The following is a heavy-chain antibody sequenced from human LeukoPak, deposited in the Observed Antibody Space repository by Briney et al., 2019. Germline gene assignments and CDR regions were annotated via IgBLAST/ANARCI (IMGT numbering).Heavy chain of an antibody. J-gene: IGHJ6*03. CDR3: ARHVPRRVLWAMVRGVTGMDV. V-gene: IGHV4-39*01. CDR2: IYYSGST. Sequence: SETLSLTCTVSGGSISSSSYYWGWIRQPPGKGLEWIGSIYYSGSTNYNPSLKSRVTISVDTSKNQFSLKLSSVTAADTAVYYCARHVPRRVLWAMVRGVTGMDVWGKGTTVTISS. CDR1: GGSISSSSYY. D-gene: IGHD3-10*01.